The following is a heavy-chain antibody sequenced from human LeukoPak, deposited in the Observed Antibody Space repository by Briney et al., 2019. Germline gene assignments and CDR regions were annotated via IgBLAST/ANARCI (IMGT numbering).Heavy chain of an antibody. Sequence: GGSLRLSCAASGFTFSTYGMSWVRQAPGKGLEWGSVISGSGGSTYYADSVKGRFTISRDNSKNTLYLQMNSLRAEDTAVYYCARGGEAAAVKYWGQGTLVTVSS. CDR3: ARGGEAAAVKY. D-gene: IGHD6-13*01. V-gene: IGHV3-23*01. CDR2: ISGSGGST. CDR1: GFTFSTYG. J-gene: IGHJ4*02.